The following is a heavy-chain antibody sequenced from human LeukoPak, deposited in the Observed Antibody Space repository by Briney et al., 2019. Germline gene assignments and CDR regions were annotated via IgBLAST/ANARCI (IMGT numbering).Heavy chain of an antibody. J-gene: IGHJ4*02. CDR3: AREDNVDY. V-gene: IGHV3-21*01. CDR1: GFTFSSYS. D-gene: IGHD1-14*01. Sequence: MSGGSLRLSCAASGFTFSSYSMNWVRQAPGKGLEWVSSITSSSSYIYYADSVKGRFTISRDNAKNSLYLQMDSLRAEDTAVYYCAREDNVDYWGQGTLVTVSS. CDR2: ITSSSSYI.